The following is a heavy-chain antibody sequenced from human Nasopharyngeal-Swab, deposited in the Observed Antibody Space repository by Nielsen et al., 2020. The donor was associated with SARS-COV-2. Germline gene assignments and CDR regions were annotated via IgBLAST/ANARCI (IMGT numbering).Heavy chain of an antibody. Sequence: GESLKISCAASGFTFSSYAMHWVRQVPGEGLVWVSRIPTDDNPTTYADSVKGRFTISRDDARNTLYLQMNSLRADDTALYYCADPPFSEYWGQGTLVTVSS. CDR3: ADPPFSEY. CDR1: GFTFSSYA. V-gene: IGHV3-74*01. J-gene: IGHJ4*02. CDR2: IPTDDNPT.